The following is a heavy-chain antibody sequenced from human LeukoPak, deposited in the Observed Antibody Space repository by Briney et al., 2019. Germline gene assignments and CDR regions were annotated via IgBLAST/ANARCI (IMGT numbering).Heavy chain of an antibody. CDR3: ARRGGSSSRRSPIDY. CDR1: GFTFSDYS. J-gene: IGHJ4*02. D-gene: IGHD6-6*01. CDR2: IKQDGSQR. Sequence: GGSLRLCCTASGFTFSDYSMTWVRQAPGKGPEWVANIKQDGSQRYYVDSVRGRFTISRDNAKNSLFLQMNGLRAEDTAVYYCARRGGSSSRRSPIDYWGQGTLVTVSS. V-gene: IGHV3-7*01.